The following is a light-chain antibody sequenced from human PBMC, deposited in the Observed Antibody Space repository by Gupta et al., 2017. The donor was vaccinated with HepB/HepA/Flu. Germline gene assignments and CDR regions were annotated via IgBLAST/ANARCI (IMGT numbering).Light chain of an antibody. CDR2: GAS. CDR1: QSVSSN. V-gene: IGKV3-15*01. CDR3: HQYNNWGDT. Sequence: EIVMTQSPATLSVSPGERATLSCRASQSVSSNLAWYQQKPGQAPRLLIYGASTRATGIPARFSGSGSGTEFTLTISSLQSEDFAVYYCHQYNNWGDTFGPGTKVDIK. J-gene: IGKJ3*01.